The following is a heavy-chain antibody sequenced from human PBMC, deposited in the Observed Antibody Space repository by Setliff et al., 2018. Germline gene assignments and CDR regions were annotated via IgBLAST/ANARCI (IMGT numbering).Heavy chain of an antibody. CDR1: GFTFSTFA. V-gene: IGHV3-23*01. D-gene: IGHD3-9*01. CDR2: ISGTGSNT. Sequence: PGGSLRLSCAASGFTFSTFAMTWVRQAPGKGLEWVSSISGTGSNTYYGDSVKGRFTISRDNSKNTLSLQMNSLRTEDTGVYYCARDAAYFDILTGTNYLDPWGQGTLVTVSS. J-gene: IGHJ5*02. CDR3: ARDAAYFDILTGTNYLDP.